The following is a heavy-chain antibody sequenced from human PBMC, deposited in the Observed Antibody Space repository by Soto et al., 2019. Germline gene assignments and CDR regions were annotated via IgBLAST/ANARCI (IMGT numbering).Heavy chain of an antibody. CDR1: GFTFSSYG. CDR3: ARRYGIAAFDY. CDR2: IWYDGSNK. J-gene: IGHJ4*02. V-gene: IGHV3-33*01. D-gene: IGHD6-13*01. Sequence: VGSLRLSFAASGFTFSSYGMHWVRQAPGKGLEWVAVIWYDGSNKYYADSVKGRFTISRDNSKNTLYLQMNSLRAEDTAVYYCARRYGIAAFDYWGQGTLVTVSS.